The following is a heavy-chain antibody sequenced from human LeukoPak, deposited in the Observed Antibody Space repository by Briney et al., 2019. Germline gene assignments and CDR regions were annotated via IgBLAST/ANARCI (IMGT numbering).Heavy chain of an antibody. D-gene: IGHD7-27*01. CDR1: GFTFSSYS. J-gene: IGHJ4*02. Sequence: KSGGSLRLSCAASGFTFSSYSMNWVRQAPGKGLAWVSSISSSSSYIYYADSVKGRFTISRDNAKNSLYLQMNSLRAEDTAVYYCASTFNTGDGNFDCWGQGTLVTVSS. CDR3: ASTFNTGDGNFDC. V-gene: IGHV3-21*01. CDR2: ISSSSSYI.